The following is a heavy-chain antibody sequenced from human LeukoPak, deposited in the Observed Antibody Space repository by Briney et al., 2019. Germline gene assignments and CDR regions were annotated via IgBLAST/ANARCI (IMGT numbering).Heavy chain of an antibody. J-gene: IGHJ3*02. CDR2: MYSDGSRT. V-gene: IGHV3-74*03. Sequence: GGSLRLSCAASGFTFSRYWMHWVRQAPGKGLVWVARMYSDGSRTTYADSVRGRFTISGDNAKNTLHLQMNSLRAEETAVYYCTRVGESSGAAFDIWGQGTMVTVSS. CDR1: GFTFSRYW. D-gene: IGHD3-16*01. CDR3: TRVGESSGAAFDI.